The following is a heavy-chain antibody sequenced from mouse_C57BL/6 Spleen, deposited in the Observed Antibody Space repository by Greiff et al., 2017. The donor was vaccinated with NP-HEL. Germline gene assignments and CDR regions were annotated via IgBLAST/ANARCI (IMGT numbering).Heavy chain of an antibody. Sequence: EVHLVESGGGLVKPGGSLKLSCAASGFTFSSYAMSWVRQTPEKRLEWVATISDGGSYTYYPDNVKGRFTISRDNAKNNLYLQMSHLKSEDTAMYYCARERTGTRAMDYWGQGTSVTVSS. D-gene: IGHD4-1*01. CDR3: ARERTGTRAMDY. V-gene: IGHV5-4*01. CDR2: ISDGGSYT. CDR1: GFTFSSYA. J-gene: IGHJ4*01.